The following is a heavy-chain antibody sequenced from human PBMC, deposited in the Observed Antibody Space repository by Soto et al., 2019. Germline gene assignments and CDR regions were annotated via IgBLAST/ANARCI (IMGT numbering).Heavy chain of an antibody. J-gene: IGHJ5*01. D-gene: IGHD1-1*01. Sequence: QVRLQESGPGLVKPSETLSLTCSVSGDSVTRANAYWIWLRHAPGKGLEWMGYLNNSGSTNHTPSPRRRVSLCPDTSKTQFSVHLPSVTTAGSAICYCAKLQPPGWIDAWGHGTLVTVS. CDR2: LNNSGST. V-gene: IGHV4-61*01. CDR3: AKLQPPGWIDA. CDR1: GDSVTRANAY.